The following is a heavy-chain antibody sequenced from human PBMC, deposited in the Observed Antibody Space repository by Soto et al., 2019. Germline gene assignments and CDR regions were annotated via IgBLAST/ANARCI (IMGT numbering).Heavy chain of an antibody. D-gene: IGHD3-9*01. CDR3: ARQLLLLRYFDWLERGSVGDV. CDR2: IYYSGST. CDR1: GGSISSSSYY. J-gene: IGHJ6*04. V-gene: IGHV4-39*01. Sequence: QLQLQESGPGLVKPSETLSLTCTVSGGSISSSSYYWGWIRQPPGKGLEWIGSIYYSGSTYYNPSLKSRVTISVDTSKNQFSLKLSSVTAADTAVYYCARQLLLLRYFDWLERGSVGDVWGKGTTVTVSS.